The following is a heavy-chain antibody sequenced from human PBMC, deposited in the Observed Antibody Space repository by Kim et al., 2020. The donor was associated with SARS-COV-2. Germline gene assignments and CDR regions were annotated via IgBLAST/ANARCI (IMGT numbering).Heavy chain of an antibody. V-gene: IGHV3-74*01. CDR1: GFTFSNYW. D-gene: IGHD2-2*01. Sequence: GGSLRLSCVASGFTFSNYWMHWVRQTPGKGLLWVSFINGDGSNTRYADSVKGRFTISRDNAKNTLYLQMNSLRAEDTAVYYCATPLGAPAKYWGQGTLVTVPS. CDR3: ATPLGAPAKY. J-gene: IGHJ4*02. CDR2: INGDGSNT.